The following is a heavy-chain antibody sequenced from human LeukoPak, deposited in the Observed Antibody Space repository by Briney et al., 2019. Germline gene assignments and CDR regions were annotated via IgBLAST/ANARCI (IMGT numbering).Heavy chain of an antibody. Sequence: HSGGYLRLSCAASGFTFSDYWMHWVRQAPGKGVVWVARINGDGSSTTYVESVRGRFTISRDNAKKTLYLQMNSLRAEDAAVYDCARGMYSMSSARGADWGQGTLVTVSS. CDR1: GFTFSDYW. D-gene: IGHD3-10*01. J-gene: IGHJ4*02. V-gene: IGHV3-74*01. CDR2: INGDGSST. CDR3: ARGMYSMSSARGAD.